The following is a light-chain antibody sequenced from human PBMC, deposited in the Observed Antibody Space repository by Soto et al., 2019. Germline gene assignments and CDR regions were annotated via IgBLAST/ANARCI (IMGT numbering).Light chain of an antibody. CDR1: ESISRH. V-gene: IGKV1-39*01. CDR2: AAS. CDR3: QQTYSTLSIT. Sequence: DLQMTQSPSSLSASVGDRVTITCRASESISRHLNWYQQKPGKAPKILIYAASSLQNGVPSRFXGSGSGTDFTLTITNLQPEDFATYYCQQTYSTLSITFGQGTRLDIK. J-gene: IGKJ5*01.